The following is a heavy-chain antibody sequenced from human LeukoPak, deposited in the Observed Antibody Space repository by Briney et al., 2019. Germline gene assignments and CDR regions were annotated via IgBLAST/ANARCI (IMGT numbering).Heavy chain of an antibody. Sequence: PGRSLRLSCVVSGFTFSTYAMHWVRQAPGKGLEWVAIISYDGSDKYYADSVKGRFTISRDNSKNTLYLQMNSLRHEDTAVYYCAKDIRNDRFGGPGKYWGQGTLVTVSS. CDR1: GFTFSTYA. J-gene: IGHJ4*02. V-gene: IGHV3-30*18. CDR3: AKDIRNDRFGGPGKY. D-gene: IGHD3-10*01. CDR2: ISYDGSDK.